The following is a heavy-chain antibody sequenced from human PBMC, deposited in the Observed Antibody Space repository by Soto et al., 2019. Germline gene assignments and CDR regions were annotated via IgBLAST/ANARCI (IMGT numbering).Heavy chain of an antibody. CDR3: AKRATTGPFDY. V-gene: IGHV3-23*01. J-gene: IGHJ4*02. Sequence: ILSCAASGFTFSSYAMSWVRQAPGKGLEWVSAMSSSGESAYYADSVRGRFTISRDNSKNTLYLQMNSLRADDTAVYYCAKRATTGPFDYWGQGTLVTVSS. CDR2: MSSSGESA. D-gene: IGHD4-17*01. CDR1: GFTFSSYA.